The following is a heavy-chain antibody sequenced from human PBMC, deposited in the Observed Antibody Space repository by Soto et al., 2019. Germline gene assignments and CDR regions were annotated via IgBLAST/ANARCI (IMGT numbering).Heavy chain of an antibody. V-gene: IGHV4-39*01. CDR1: GGSISSSSYY. CDR2: IYYSGST. Sequence: SETLSLTCTVSGGSISSSSYYWGWVRQPPGKGLEWIGSIYYSGSTYYNPSLKSRVTISVDTSKNQFSLKLSSVTAADTAVYYCASFYYGSGSYSLYYYYGMDVWGQGTTVTVSS. CDR3: ASFYYGSGSYSLYYYYGMDV. J-gene: IGHJ6*02. D-gene: IGHD3-10*01.